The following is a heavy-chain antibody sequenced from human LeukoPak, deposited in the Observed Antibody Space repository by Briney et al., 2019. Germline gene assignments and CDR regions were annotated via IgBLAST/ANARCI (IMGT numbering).Heavy chain of an antibody. Sequence: GGSLRLSCEASGFTFSTYAMHWVRQAPGRGLEYVSAISTDGGSTYYANSVKGRFTISRDNSKNTLSLQMASLRPEDMAVYYCARWSGSYYSRGQGTLVTVSS. CDR2: ISTDGGST. CDR1: GFTFSTYA. D-gene: IGHD1-26*01. CDR3: ARWSGSYYS. J-gene: IGHJ4*02. V-gene: IGHV3-64*01.